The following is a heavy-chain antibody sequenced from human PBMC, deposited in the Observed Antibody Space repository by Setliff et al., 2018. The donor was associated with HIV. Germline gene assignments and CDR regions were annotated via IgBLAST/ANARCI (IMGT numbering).Heavy chain of an antibody. CDR1: GVTISSHF. V-gene: IGHV4-4*07. J-gene: IGHJ4*02. Sequence: SETLSLTCSVSGVTISSHFWTWIRQPAGKGLEWIGRAYTGGSTHYNPSLKSRVTMSVDTSKNQFSLKVKSVTAADTAVYYCAREAVDDYARYFDYWGQGSLVTVSS. CDR3: AREAVDDYARYFDY. CDR2: AYTGGST. D-gene: IGHD4-17*01.